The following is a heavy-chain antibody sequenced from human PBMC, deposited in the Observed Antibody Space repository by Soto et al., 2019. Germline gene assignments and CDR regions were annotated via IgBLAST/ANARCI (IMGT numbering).Heavy chain of an antibody. D-gene: IGHD1-1*01. CDR1: GGTFSSYT. V-gene: IGHV1-69*02. Sequence: QVQLVQSGAEVKKPGSSVKVSCKASGGTFSSYTISWVRQAPGQGLEWMGRIIPILGIANYAQKIQGRVTITADKSTSTAYIELNSLRCEDTAVYYCARPVGTHAFDIWGQGTMVTVSS. CDR3: ARPVGTHAFDI. CDR2: IIPILGIA. J-gene: IGHJ3*02.